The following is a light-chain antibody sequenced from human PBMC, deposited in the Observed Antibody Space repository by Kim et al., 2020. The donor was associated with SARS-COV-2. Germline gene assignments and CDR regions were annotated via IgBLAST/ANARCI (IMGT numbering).Light chain of an antibody. CDR1: RSVNSD. CDR3: QQRKDWPVT. J-gene: IGKJ5*01. Sequence: LSAGERATLSCRASRSVNSDLAWYQHKPGQAPRLLIYDASNRATGVPSGFSGSGSGTDFTLTISSLEPEDFAVYYCQQRKDWPVTFGQGTRLEIK. V-gene: IGKV3-11*01. CDR2: DAS.